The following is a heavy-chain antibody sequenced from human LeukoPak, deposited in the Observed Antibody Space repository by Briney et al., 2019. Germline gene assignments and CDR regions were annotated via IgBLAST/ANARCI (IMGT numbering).Heavy chain of an antibody. V-gene: IGHV3-30-3*01. CDR2: ISYDGSNK. CDR3: ARVTNRYGDYYFDY. Sequence: GGSLRLSCAASAFTFSTYAMHWVRQAPGKGLEWVAFISYDGSNKYYADSVKGRFTISRDISKNMLYLQMNSLRAEDTAVYYCARVTNRYGDYYFDYWGQGTLVTVSS. CDR1: AFTFSTYA. J-gene: IGHJ4*02. D-gene: IGHD4-17*01.